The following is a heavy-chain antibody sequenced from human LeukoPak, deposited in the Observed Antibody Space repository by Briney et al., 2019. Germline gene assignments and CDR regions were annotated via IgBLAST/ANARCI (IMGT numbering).Heavy chain of an antibody. CDR2: INPNSGGT. D-gene: IGHD6-13*01. CDR3: ARGGYSSSWYGYYFDY. J-gene: IGHJ4*02. CDR1: GYTFTGYD. Sequence: ASVKVSCKASGYTFTGYDMDWVRQAPGQGLEWMGWINPNSGGTNYAQKFQGRVTMTRDTSISTAYMELSRLRSDDTAVYYCARGGYSSSWYGYYFDYWGQGTLVTVSS. V-gene: IGHV1-2*02.